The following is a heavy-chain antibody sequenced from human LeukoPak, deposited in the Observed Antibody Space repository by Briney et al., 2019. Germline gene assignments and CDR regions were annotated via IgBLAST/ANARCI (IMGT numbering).Heavy chain of an antibody. J-gene: IGHJ6*02. CDR3: ARDFGIVVVPAAPYGMDV. D-gene: IGHD2-2*01. CDR2: ISSSGSTI. CDR1: GFTFSDYY. V-gene: IGHV3-11*01. Sequence: GGSLRLSCAASGFTFSDYYMSWIRQAPGKGLEWVSYISSSGSTIYYADSVKGRFTISRDNAKNSLYLQMNSLRAEDTAVYYCARDFGIVVVPAAPYGMDVWGQGTTVTVSS.